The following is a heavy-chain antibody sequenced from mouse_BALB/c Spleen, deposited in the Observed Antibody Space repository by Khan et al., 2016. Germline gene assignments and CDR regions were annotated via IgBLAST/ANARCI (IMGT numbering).Heavy chain of an antibody. V-gene: IGHV2-6-7*01. CDR2: IWGDGST. CDR1: GFSITGFA. D-gene: IGHD2-4*01. CDR3: AYYYDYDGGFAY. J-gene: IGHJ3*01. Sequence: QVQLKESGPGLVAPSQSLSITCTVSGFSITGFAVNWVRQPPGKGLEWLGVIWGDGSTDYDSSPKSRLSISKDDSKSQVFLKMNSLQTDDTARYYCAYYYDYDGGFAYWGQGTLVTVSA.